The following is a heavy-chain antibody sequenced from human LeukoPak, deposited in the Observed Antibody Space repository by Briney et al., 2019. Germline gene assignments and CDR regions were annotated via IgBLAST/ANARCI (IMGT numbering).Heavy chain of an antibody. CDR2: INPTGGST. CDR1: GYTFSNYY. J-gene: IGHJ4*02. D-gene: IGHD4-17*01. CDR3: ARYGHSPFFDY. V-gene: IGHV1-46*01. Sequence: ASVKLSCKTSGYTFSNYYIHWVRQAPGQGLEWMGIINPTGGSTNYAQKFQGRVTMTRDMSTSTVYMELSSLRSEDTAVYFCARYGHSPFFDYWGQGTLVIVSS.